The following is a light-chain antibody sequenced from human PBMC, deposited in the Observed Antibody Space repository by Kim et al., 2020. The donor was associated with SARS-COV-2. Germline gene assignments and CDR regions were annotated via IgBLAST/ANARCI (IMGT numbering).Light chain of an antibody. CDR1: SSDVGGYNY. Sequence: QSALTQPASVSGSPGQSITISCTGTSSDVGGYNYVSWYQQYPGKAPKLLIYEVTNRPSGVSNRFSGSKSGNTASLTISGLQAEDETDYYCSSYTSRFTGMFGGGNKVTVL. CDR2: EVT. J-gene: IGLJ3*02. V-gene: IGLV2-14*01. CDR3: SSYTSRFTGM.